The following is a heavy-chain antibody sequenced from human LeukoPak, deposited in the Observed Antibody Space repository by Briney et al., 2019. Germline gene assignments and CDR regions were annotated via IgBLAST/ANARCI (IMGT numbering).Heavy chain of an antibody. J-gene: IGHJ6*03. D-gene: IGHD6-13*01. Sequence: GRSLRLSCAASGFTFSSYGMHWVRQAPGKGLEWVAVIWYDGSNKYYADSVKGRFTISRDNPKNTLYLQMNSLRAEDTAVYYCAKTQSSSWYGNYMDVWGKGTTVTVSS. CDR2: IWYDGSNK. V-gene: IGHV3-33*06. CDR1: GFTFSSYG. CDR3: AKTQSSSWYGNYMDV.